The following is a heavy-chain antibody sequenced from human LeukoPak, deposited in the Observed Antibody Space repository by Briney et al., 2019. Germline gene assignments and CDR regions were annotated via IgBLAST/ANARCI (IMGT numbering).Heavy chain of an antibody. Sequence: ASVKVSCKASGYTFTSYYMHWVRQAPGQGLEWMGIINPSGGSTSYAQKFQGRVTMTRDTSTSTVYMELSSLRSEDTAVYYCARSRYRGTELLHFDYWGQGTLVTVSS. J-gene: IGHJ4*02. V-gene: IGHV1-46*01. CDR2: INPSGGST. CDR1: GYTFTSYY. CDR3: ARSRYRGTELLHFDY. D-gene: IGHD1-14*01.